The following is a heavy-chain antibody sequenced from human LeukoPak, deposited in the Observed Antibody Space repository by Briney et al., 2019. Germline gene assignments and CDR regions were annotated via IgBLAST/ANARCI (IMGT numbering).Heavy chain of an antibody. D-gene: IGHD3-22*01. Sequence: SVKVSCKASGYTFTNYGISWVRQAPGQGLEWMGGIIPIFGTANYAQKFQGRVTITADESTSTAYMELSSLRSEDTAVYYCATGTMIVRGEDYWGQGTLVTVSS. CDR3: ATGTMIVRGEDY. J-gene: IGHJ4*02. CDR1: GYTFTNYG. V-gene: IGHV1-69*13. CDR2: IIPIFGTA.